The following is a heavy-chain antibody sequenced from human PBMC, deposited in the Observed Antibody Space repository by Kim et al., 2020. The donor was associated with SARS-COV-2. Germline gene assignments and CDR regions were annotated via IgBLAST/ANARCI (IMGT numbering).Heavy chain of an antibody. CDR3: ARVPDYYDSSGHRGGMDV. D-gene: IGHD3-22*01. J-gene: IGHJ6*02. CDR1: GYTFTGYY. Sequence: ASVKVSCKASGYTFTGYYMHWVRQAPGQGLEWMGWINPNSGGTNYAQKFQGRVTMTRDTSISTAYMELSRLRSDDTAVYYCARVPDYYDSSGHRGGMDVWGQGTRVTVSS. CDR2: INPNSGGT. V-gene: IGHV1-2*02.